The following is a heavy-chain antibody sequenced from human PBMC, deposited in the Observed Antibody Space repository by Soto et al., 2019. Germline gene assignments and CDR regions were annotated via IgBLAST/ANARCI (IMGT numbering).Heavy chain of an antibody. CDR1: GYSFSTYD. CDR2: VNPKSGNT. Sequence: QVQLVQYGAEVKKPGASVKVSCKASGYSFSTYDINWVRQAAGQGLEWMGWVNPKSGNTDYAQRFRGRVTMPSNTSISTAYMELSALTPEETAVYYCARPYCDSTSCYTDWFDPWGQGTLVTVSS. J-gene: IGHJ5*02. CDR3: ARPYCDSTSCYTDWFDP. V-gene: IGHV1-8*01. D-gene: IGHD2-2*02.